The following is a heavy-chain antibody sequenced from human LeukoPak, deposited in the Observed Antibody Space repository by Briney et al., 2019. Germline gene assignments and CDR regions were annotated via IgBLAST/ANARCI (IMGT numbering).Heavy chain of an antibody. CDR1: GYTFTSYY. CDR2: INPSGGST. D-gene: IGHD3-3*01. V-gene: IGHV1-46*01. CDR3: ARDFRRFGVVIDSDY. J-gene: IGHJ4*02. Sequence: VASVTVSCKASGYTFTSYYMHWVRQAPGQGLEWMGIINPSGGSTSYAQKFQGRVTMTRDTSTSTVYMELSGLRSEDTAVYYCARDFRRFGVVIDSDYWGQGTLVTVSS.